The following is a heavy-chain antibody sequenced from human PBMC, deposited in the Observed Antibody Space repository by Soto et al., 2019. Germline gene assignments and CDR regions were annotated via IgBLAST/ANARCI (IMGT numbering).Heavy chain of an antibody. CDR1: GFAFSSYW. Sequence: GGSLRLSCAASGFAFSSYWMSWVRQAPGKGLEWVANIKQDGSEKYYVDSVKGRFTISRDNAKNSLYLQMNSLRAEDTAVYYCARDVYSSSSWEFDYWGQGTLVTVSS. D-gene: IGHD6-6*01. CDR3: ARDVYSSSSWEFDY. CDR2: IKQDGSEK. J-gene: IGHJ4*02. V-gene: IGHV3-7*01.